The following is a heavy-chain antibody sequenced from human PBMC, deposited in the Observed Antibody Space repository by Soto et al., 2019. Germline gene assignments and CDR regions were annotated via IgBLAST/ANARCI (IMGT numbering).Heavy chain of an antibody. D-gene: IGHD1-26*01. V-gene: IGHV4-34*01. CDR2: INHSGFT. CDR3: ARAAVKLGATLFDS. J-gene: IGHJ4*02. CDR1: GGSLRGPY. Sequence: PSETLSLTCAVSGGSLRGPYWSWIRQSPEKGLEWIGEINHSGFTNYNPTLKSRVTISRDASKNQFSLRLSSMTAADSAVYFCARAAVKLGATLFDSWGQGTLVTVSS.